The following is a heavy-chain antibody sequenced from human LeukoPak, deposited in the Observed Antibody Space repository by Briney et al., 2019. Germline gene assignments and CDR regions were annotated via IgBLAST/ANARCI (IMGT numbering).Heavy chain of an antibody. CDR1: GYTFTSYY. CDR3: ARRGGGYDPFDY. CDR2: INPSGGNT. Sequence: ASVKVSCKASGYTFTSYYMHWVRQAPGQGLEWRGIINPSGGNTSYAQKFQGRVTMARDMSTSTVYMELSSLRSEDTAVYYCARRGGGYDPFDYWGQGTLVTVSS. J-gene: IGHJ4*02. D-gene: IGHD5-12*01. V-gene: IGHV1-46*01.